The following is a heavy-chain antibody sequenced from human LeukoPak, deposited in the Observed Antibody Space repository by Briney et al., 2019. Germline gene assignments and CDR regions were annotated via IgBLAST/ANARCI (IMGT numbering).Heavy chain of an antibody. CDR3: AKDPRIVGASY. J-gene: IGHJ4*02. V-gene: IGHV3-23*01. D-gene: IGHD1-26*01. CDR1: GFSFTTYA. CDR2: ISGSGGST. Sequence: GGSLRLSCIASGFSFTTYATTWVRQAPGKGLEWVSAISGSGGSTYYADSVKGRFTISRDNSKNTLYLQMNSLRAEDTAVYYCAKDPRIVGASYWGQGTLVTVSS.